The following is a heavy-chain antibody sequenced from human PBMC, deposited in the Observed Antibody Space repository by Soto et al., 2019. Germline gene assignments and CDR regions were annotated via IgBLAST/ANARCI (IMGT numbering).Heavy chain of an antibody. D-gene: IGHD3-3*01. Sequence: QVQLVQSGAEVKKPGSSVKVSCKASGGTFSSYAISWVRQAPGQGLEWMGGIIPIFGTANYAQKFQGRVTITADESTSRAYMELSSLRSEDTAVYYCASEPRITIFGVVSNWFDPWGQGTLVTVSS. J-gene: IGHJ5*02. CDR1: GGTFSSYA. V-gene: IGHV1-69*01. CDR2: IIPIFGTA. CDR3: ASEPRITIFGVVSNWFDP.